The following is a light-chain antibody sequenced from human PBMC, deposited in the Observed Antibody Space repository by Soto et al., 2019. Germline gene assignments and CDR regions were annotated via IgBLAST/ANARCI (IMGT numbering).Light chain of an antibody. J-gene: IGKJ1*01. CDR3: QQYESYSPWT. CDR2: DAS. V-gene: IGKV1-5*01. Sequence: DIQMTQSPATLSASVGDRVSITCRASQDISRWLAWYQQKPGKAPKLLIYDASTLQSGVPSRYSGSGSGTEFTLTISNLQPDDFATYYCQQYESYSPWTFGQGTKVDIK. CDR1: QDISRW.